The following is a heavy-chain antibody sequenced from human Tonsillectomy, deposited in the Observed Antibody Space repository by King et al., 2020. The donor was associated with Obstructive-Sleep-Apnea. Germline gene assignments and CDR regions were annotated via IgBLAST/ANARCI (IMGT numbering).Heavy chain of an antibody. CDR3: AHRGTYRYYFHY. D-gene: IGHD2-2*01. V-gene: IGHV2-5*02. CDR2: IYWDDYK. CDR1: GFSLSTSGVG. Sequence: TLKESGPTLVKPTQTLTLTFTFSGFSLSTSGVGVGWILPPPVKTLEWLALIYWDDYKRYSPSLKSRRTITKGTSTTQVVRTLTNMDPVDTATYYCAHRGTYRYYFHYGGQGTLVTVSS. J-gene: IGHJ4*02.